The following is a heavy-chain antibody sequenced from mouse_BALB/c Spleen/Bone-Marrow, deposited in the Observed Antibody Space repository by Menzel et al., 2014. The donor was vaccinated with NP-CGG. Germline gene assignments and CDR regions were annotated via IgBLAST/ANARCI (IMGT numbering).Heavy chain of an antibody. V-gene: IGHV1S126*01. CDR1: GYSFTSYW. CDR3: ASPSDGNPFAY. Sequence: VQVVESGPQLVRPGASVKISCKASGYSFTSYWMHWVKQRPGQGLEWIGMIDPSDSETRLNQKFKDKATLTVDKSSSTAYMQLSSQTCEDSAVYYCASPSDGNPFAYWGQGTLVTVSA. CDR2: IDPSDSET. J-gene: IGHJ3*01. D-gene: IGHD2-1*01.